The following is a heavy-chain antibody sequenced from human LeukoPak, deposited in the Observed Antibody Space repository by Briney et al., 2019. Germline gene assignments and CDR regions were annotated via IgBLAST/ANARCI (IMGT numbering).Heavy chain of an antibody. Sequence: SETLSLTCTVSGYSISSGYYWGWIRPPPGKGLEWIGSIYHSGSTYYNPSLKSRVTISVDTSKNQFSLKLSSVTAADTAVYYCARAYGDYNWFDPWGQGTLVTVSS. J-gene: IGHJ5*02. V-gene: IGHV4-38-2*02. CDR3: ARAYGDYNWFDP. CDR2: IYHSGST. D-gene: IGHD4-17*01. CDR1: GYSISSGYY.